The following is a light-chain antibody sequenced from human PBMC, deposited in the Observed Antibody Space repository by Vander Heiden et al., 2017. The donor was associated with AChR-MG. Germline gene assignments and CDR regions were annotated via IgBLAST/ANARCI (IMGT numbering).Light chain of an antibody. J-gene: IGLJ3*02. CDR2: SNN. CDR1: SSNIGSNT. CDR3: AAWDDSLNGWV. V-gene: IGLV1-44*01. Sequence: QSVLTQPPSASGTPGQRVTIPCSGSSSNIGSNTGTWYQPLPGTAPQLLSYSNNQRPSGVPDRFSGSKSGTSASLAISGLQSEDEADYYCAAWDDSLNGWVFGGGTKLTVL.